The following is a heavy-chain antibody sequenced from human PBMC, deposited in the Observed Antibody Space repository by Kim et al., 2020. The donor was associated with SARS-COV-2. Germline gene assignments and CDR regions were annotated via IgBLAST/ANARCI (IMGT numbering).Heavy chain of an antibody. CDR3: ARQFGEWG. D-gene: IGHD3-10*01. CDR2: SSYI. V-gene: IGHV3-21*01. J-gene: IGHJ4*02. Sequence: SSYIYYADSVKGRFTISRDNAKNSLYLQMNSLRAEDTAVYYCARQFGEWGWGQGTLVTVSS.